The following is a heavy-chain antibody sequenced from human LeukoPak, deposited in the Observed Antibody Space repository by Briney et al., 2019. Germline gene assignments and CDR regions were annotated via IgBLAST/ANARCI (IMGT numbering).Heavy chain of an antibody. J-gene: IGHJ6*02. V-gene: IGHV3-74*01. Sequence: GGSLRLSCAASGFTFSSYWMHWVRQAPGKGLVWVSRINSDGSSTSYADSVKGRFTISRDNAKNTLYLQMNSLRAEDTAVYYCARDQGDYYDSSGYGMDVWGQGTTVTVSS. CDR1: GFTFSSYW. D-gene: IGHD3-22*01. CDR2: INSDGSST. CDR3: ARDQGDYYDSSGYGMDV.